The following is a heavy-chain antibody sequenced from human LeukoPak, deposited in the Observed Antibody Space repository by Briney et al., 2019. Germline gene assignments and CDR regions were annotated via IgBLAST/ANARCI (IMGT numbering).Heavy chain of an antibody. V-gene: IGHV1-2*02. CDR3: ARDYGVVGATTYYYYYMDV. CDR2: INPNSGGT. J-gene: IGHJ6*03. Sequence: ASVKVSCKASGYTFTGYYMHWVRQAPGQGLEWMGWINPNSGGTNYAQKFQGRVTMTRDTSISTAYMELSRLRSDDTAVYYCARDYGVVGATTYYYYYMDVWGKGTTVTVSS. D-gene: IGHD1-26*01. CDR1: GYTFTGYY.